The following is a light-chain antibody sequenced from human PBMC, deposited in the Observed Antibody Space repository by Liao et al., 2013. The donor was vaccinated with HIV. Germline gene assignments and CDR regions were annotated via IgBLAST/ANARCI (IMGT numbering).Light chain of an antibody. CDR3: QVWDSSTDVV. CDR1: NIGSKS. V-gene: IGLV3-21*01. CDR2: YDS. Sequence: SYVLTQPPSVSVAPGKTATITCGGNNIGSKSVQWYQQKPGQAPVLVIYYDSDRPSGIPERFSGSNSGNTATLIISRVEAGDEADYYCQVWDSSTDVVFGGGTKLTVL. J-gene: IGLJ2*01.